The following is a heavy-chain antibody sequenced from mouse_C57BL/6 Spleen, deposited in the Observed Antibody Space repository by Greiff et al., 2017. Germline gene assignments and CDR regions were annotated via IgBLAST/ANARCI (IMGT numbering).Heavy chain of an antibody. CDR2: ISYDGSN. J-gene: IGHJ4*01. V-gene: IGHV3-6*01. D-gene: IGHD1-1*01. Sequence: EVQLVESGPGLVKPSQSLSLTCSVTGYSITSGYYWNWIRQFPGNKLEWMGYISYDGSNNYNPSLKNRISITRDTSKNQFFLKLNSVTTEDTATFYCARDKDYGSRDAMDYWGQGTSGTVSS. CDR1: GYSITSGYY. CDR3: ARDKDYGSRDAMDY.